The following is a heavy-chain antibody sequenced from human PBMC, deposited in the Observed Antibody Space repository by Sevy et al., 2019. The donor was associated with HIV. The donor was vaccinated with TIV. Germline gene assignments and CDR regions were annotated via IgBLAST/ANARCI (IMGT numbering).Heavy chain of an antibody. Sequence: GGSLRLSCAASGFTFSSYAMHWVRQAPGKGLEWVAVISYAGSNKCYADSVKGRFTISRDNSKNTLYLQMNSLRAEDTAVYYCATHPVDTAMVDVYYYYGMDVWGQGTTVTVSS. V-gene: IGHV3-30-3*01. CDR3: ATHPVDTAMVDVYYYYGMDV. J-gene: IGHJ6*02. CDR1: GFTFSSYA. D-gene: IGHD5-18*01. CDR2: ISYAGSNK.